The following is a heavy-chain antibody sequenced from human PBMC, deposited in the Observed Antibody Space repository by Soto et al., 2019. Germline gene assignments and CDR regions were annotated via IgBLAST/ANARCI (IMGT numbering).Heavy chain of an antibody. J-gene: IGHJ4*02. V-gene: IGHV1-8*01. Sequence: ASVKVSCKASGYSFTSYDINWVRQATGQGLEWMGWMDPKTGNTDYGQKFQGRVTMTRNTSISTAYMELSSLTSKDTAVYYCARGRGWRDYWGQGTLVTVS. D-gene: IGHD6-19*01. CDR3: ARGRGWRDY. CDR2: MDPKTGNT. CDR1: GYSFTSYD.